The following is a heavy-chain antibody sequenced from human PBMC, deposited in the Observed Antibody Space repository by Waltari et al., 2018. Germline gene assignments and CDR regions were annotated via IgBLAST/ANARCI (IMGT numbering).Heavy chain of an antibody. V-gene: IGHV1-2*06. CDR1: GDTFTGYY. D-gene: IGHD3-22*01. Sequence: QVQLVQSGAEVKKPGASVTVSCKASGDTFTGYYMHWVRQAPGQGLEWMGRINPNSGGTNYAQKFKGRVTMTRDTSISTAYMELSRLRSADTAVYYCARGGGYYDSSGYYAFDIWGQGTMVTVSS. J-gene: IGHJ3*02. CDR2: INPNSGGT. CDR3: ARGGGYYDSSGYYAFDI.